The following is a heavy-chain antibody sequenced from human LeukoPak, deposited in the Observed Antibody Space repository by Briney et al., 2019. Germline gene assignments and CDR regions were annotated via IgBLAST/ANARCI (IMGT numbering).Heavy chain of an antibody. CDR1: GDSICSYY. Sequence: SETLSLTCTVSGDSICSYYWSWLRQPPGKGLEWIAYVYYDGSTNYNPSLKSRVKLAVDTSKNQVSLNLSSATAADTAVYYCAKITFDALDIWGQGTMVSVSS. V-gene: IGHV4-59*01. D-gene: IGHD5-24*01. CDR2: VYYDGST. CDR3: AKITFDALDI. J-gene: IGHJ3*02.